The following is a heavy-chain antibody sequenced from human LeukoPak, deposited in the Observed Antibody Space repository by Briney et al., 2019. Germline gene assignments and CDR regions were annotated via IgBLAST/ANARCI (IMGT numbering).Heavy chain of an antibody. Sequence: SETLSLTCTVSGGSISSYYWSWLRQPPGKGLEWIGYIYYSGSTNYNPSLKSRVTISVDTSKNQFSLKLSSVTAADTAVYYCARGGYSSSWYTSTNYYYYYYMDVWGKGTTVTVSS. CDR2: IYYSGST. CDR3: ARGGYSSSWYTSTNYYYYYYMDV. V-gene: IGHV4-59*01. CDR1: GGSISSYY. D-gene: IGHD6-13*01. J-gene: IGHJ6*03.